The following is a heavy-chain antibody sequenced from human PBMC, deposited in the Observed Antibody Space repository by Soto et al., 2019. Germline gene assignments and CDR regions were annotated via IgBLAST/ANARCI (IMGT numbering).Heavy chain of an antibody. Sequence: QVQLQESGPGLVKPSGTLSLTCAVSGASISSSDWWSWVRQPPGKGLEWIGEIYHSGNTNYNPSRKRRVTIPVDKSKNQFSLKLSSVTAADTAVYYCARPVYWNDGINFDYWGQGTLVTVYS. J-gene: IGHJ4*02. CDR1: GASISSSDW. CDR2: IYHSGNT. V-gene: IGHV4-4*02. D-gene: IGHD1-1*01. CDR3: ARPVYWNDGINFDY.